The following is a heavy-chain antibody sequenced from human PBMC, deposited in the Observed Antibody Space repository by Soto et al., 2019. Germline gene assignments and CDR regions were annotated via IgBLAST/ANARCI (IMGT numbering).Heavy chain of an antibody. CDR1: GFTFSHYG. Sequence: QVQLVESGGGVVQPGRSLRLSCAASGFTFSHYGMQWVHQAPGKGLEWVAVISYDGSNKYYGDSVKGRFTISRDNSKDTLFLQMNSLRTEDTAVYFCAKEEMATIDYWGQGSLVTVSS. J-gene: IGHJ4*02. CDR3: AKEEMATIDY. CDR2: ISYDGSNK. V-gene: IGHV3-30*18.